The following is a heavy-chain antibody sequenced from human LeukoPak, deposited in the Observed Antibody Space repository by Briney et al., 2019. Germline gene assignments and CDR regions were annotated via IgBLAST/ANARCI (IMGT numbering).Heavy chain of an antibody. CDR3: AKDVAVAGTAIFDY. CDR2: ISGSGGST. D-gene: IGHD6-19*01. J-gene: IGHJ4*02. Sequence: GGSLRLSCAASGFSFSSYWMTWVRQAPGKGLEWVSAISGSGGSTYYADSVKGRFTISRDNSKNTLYLQMNSLRAEDTAVYYCAKDVAVAGTAIFDYWGQGTLVTVSS. V-gene: IGHV3-23*01. CDR1: GFSFSSYW.